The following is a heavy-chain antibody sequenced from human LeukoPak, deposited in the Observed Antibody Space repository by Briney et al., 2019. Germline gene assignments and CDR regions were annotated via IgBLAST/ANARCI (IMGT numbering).Heavy chain of an antibody. Sequence: SETLSHTCAVSGGSLSSSNWWRWVRQPPGKGLEWIGEIYHSGSTNYNPSLKSRVTISVDKSKNQFSLKLSSVTAADTAVYYCARDPFDSSGRRYAFDIWGQGTMVTVSS. CDR2: IYHSGST. D-gene: IGHD3-22*01. V-gene: IGHV4-4*02. CDR1: GGSLSSSNW. J-gene: IGHJ3*02. CDR3: ARDPFDSSGRRYAFDI.